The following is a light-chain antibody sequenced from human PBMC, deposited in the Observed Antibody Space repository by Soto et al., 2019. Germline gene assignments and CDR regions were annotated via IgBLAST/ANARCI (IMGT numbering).Light chain of an antibody. CDR3: LQDINYPWT. Sequence: DIQMTQSPSTLSGSVGDRVTITCRASQTISSWLAWYQQKPGEAPKVLIYAASSLRSGVPSRFSGSGSGTDFTLAISSLQPEDSATYYCLQDINYPWTFGQGTKVDI. V-gene: IGKV1-5*01. CDR2: AAS. CDR1: QTISSW. J-gene: IGKJ1*01.